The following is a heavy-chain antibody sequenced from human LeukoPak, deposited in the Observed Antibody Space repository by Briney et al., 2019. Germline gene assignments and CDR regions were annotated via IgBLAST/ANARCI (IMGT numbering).Heavy chain of an antibody. J-gene: IGHJ4*02. Sequence: GSLRLSCAASGFTFSDYNMRWIRQAPGKGLEWVSSISRSGSTKYYADSVKGRFTISRDNAKNSLFLQMNSLRAEDTAVYYCAKDLEDIVVVPAATAMGYWGQGTLVTVSS. D-gene: IGHD2-2*01. CDR1: GFTFSDYN. V-gene: IGHV3-11*04. CDR3: AKDLEDIVVVPAATAMGY. CDR2: ISRSGSTK.